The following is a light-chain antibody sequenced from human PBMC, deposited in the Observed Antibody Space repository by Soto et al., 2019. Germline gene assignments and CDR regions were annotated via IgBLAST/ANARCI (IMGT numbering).Light chain of an antibody. CDR3: HSRA. Sequence: DIQPTQTPSTLWASLGENCTITCRASQTISRWLAWYQQTPGRARKLLIYDASTLESGVPSRFSGSGPETEFTLTISRLQPDDFATYFCHSRAFGQGTRLEIK. J-gene: IGKJ5*01. V-gene: IGKV1-5*01. CDR2: DAS. CDR1: QTISRW.